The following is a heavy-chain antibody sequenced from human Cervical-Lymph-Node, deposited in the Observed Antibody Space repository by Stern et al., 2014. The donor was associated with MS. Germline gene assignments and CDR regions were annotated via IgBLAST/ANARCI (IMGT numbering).Heavy chain of an antibody. J-gene: IGHJ4*02. CDR3: ASSSGSFYPHDN. CDR2: IFYTGTT. CDR1: GGSIRSYY. Sequence: QVQLVQSGPGLVKPSETLSLTCTVSGGSIRSYYWSWIRQPPGKGLEWIGYIFYTGTTNYNPSLKSRVTISVDTSKNQFSMRLSSVTAADTAVYYCASSSGSFYPHDNWCQGTLVTVSS. V-gene: IGHV4-59*01. D-gene: IGHD3-10*01.